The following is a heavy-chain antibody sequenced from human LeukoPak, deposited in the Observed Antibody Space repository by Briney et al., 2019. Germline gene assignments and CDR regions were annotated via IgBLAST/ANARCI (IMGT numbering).Heavy chain of an antibody. J-gene: IGHJ4*02. D-gene: IGHD3-10*01. CDR2: INPSGGST. CDR3: ARGGGVRPSDY. Sequence: ASVKVSCKASGYTFTNYYIHWVRQAPGQGLEWMGIINPSGGSTTYAQKFQGRVTMTRDTSTSTVYMELSSLRSEDTAVYYCARGGGVRPSDYWGQGTLVTVSS. CDR1: GYTFTNYY. V-gene: IGHV1-46*01.